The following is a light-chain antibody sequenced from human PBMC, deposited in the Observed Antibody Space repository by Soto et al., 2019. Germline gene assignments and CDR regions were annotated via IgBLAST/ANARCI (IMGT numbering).Light chain of an antibody. Sequence: EIVMTQSPATLSVSPGERATLSCRASQSVSSNLAWYQQKPGQAPRLLIYGASTRATAIPARFSGSGSGTEFTLTISSLQSEDFAVYYCQHYNYWPYTFGQGTKVDIK. CDR1: QSVSSN. CDR2: GAS. V-gene: IGKV3-15*01. CDR3: QHYNYWPYT. J-gene: IGKJ2*01.